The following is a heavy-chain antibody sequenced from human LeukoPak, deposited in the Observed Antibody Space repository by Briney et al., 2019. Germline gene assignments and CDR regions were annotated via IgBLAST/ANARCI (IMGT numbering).Heavy chain of an antibody. CDR3: ASARIGYCSSTSCSPDAFDI. D-gene: IGHD2-2*01. V-gene: IGHV4-34*01. Sequence: SETLSLTCAVYGGSFSGYYWSWIRQPPGKGLEWIGEINHSGSTNYNPSLKSRVTISVDTSKNQFSLKLSSVTAADTAVYYCASARIGYCSSTSCSPDAFDIWGQGTIVTVSS. CDR1: GGSFSGYY. CDR2: INHSGST. J-gene: IGHJ3*02.